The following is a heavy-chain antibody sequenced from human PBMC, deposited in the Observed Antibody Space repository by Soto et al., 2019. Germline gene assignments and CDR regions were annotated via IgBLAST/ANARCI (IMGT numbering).Heavy chain of an antibody. Sequence: QVQLQQWGAGLLKPSETLSLTCAVYGGSFSGYYWSWIRQPPGKGLEWIGEINHSGSTNYNPSLKSRVTISVDTSKNQFSLKLSSVTAAXTAXXXXARXXIXXXXXXXRSWNYWGQGTLVTVSS. CDR1: GGSFSGYY. V-gene: IGHV4-34*01. CDR3: ARXXIXXXXXXXRSWNY. J-gene: IGHJ4*02. CDR2: INHSGST.